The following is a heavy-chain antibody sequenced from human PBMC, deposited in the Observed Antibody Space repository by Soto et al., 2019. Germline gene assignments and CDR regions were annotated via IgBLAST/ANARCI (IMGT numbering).Heavy chain of an antibody. CDR1: GFTFGNYA. CDR3: ARRDGYNFDY. V-gene: IGHV3-64*01. J-gene: IGHJ4*02. Sequence: GGSLRLSCAASGFTFGNYAMHWVRQAPGKGLEYVSAISSHGGSTYYANSVKGRFTISRDNSKNTLYLQMGSLRAEDMAVYYCARRDGYNFDYWGQGTLVTVS. CDR2: ISSHGGST. D-gene: IGHD5-12*01.